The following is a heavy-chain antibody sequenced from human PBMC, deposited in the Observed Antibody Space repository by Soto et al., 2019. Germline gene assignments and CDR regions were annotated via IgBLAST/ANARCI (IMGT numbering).Heavy chain of an antibody. CDR2: IDWDNDK. D-gene: IGHD2-21*02. CDR1: GFSLSTRGMC. J-gene: IGHJ6*02. Sequence: SGPTLVNPTQTLTLTCTFSGFSLSTRGMCVSWIRQPPGKALEWLALIDWDNDKYYSTSLKTRLSVSKDTSKSQAVLTMTNMDPADTATYYCARAPAGDCKNGMDVWGQGTTVTVSS. V-gene: IGHV2-70*01. CDR3: ARAPAGDCKNGMDV.